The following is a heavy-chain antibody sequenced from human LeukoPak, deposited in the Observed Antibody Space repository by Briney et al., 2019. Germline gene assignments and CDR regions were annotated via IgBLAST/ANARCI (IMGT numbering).Heavy chain of an antibody. CDR2: ISGSSTHI. CDR3: VRDRATTVTYFDL. Sequence: PGGSLRLSCAASGFIFSNYSMPWVRQAPGKGLEWLSSISGSSTHIYHANSVKGRFTISRDNTKNSLYLQMNDVRVEDTAINYCVRDRATTVTYFDLWGQGTLVTVSP. V-gene: IGHV3-21*01. J-gene: IGHJ4*02. CDR1: GFIFSNYS. D-gene: IGHD4-17*01.